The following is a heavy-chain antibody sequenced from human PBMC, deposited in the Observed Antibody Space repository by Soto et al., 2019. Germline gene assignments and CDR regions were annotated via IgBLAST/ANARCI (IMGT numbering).Heavy chain of an antibody. CDR2: IFQTVNT. D-gene: IGHD2-21*01. CDR1: GDSISNDYY. V-gene: IGHV4-38-2*01. J-gene: IGHJ5*01. CDR3: ARAWCGGSANHYGSPHGDWSHWTGVTDS. Sequence: SVTLSLTCAVSGDSISNDYYWGWIRQPPGKGLEWIGTIFQTVNTYYNPSLKSRVTISVDTSMYHFSLNLSSVTAADPSVDYCARAWCGGSANHYGSPHGDWSHWTGVTDS.